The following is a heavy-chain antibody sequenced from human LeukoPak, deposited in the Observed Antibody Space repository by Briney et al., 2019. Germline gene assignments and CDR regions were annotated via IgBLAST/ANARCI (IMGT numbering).Heavy chain of an antibody. CDR2: ISSSSSTI. J-gene: IGHJ4*02. V-gene: IGHV3-48*02. Sequence: GGSLRLSCAASGFTFSSYSMNWVRQAPGKGLEWVSYISSSSSTIYYADSVKGRFTISRDNAKNSLYLQMNSLRDEDTAVYYCARDRVSWYSGPLFDYWGQGTLVAVSS. CDR3: ARDRVSWYSGPLFDY. CDR1: GFTFSSYS. D-gene: IGHD6-13*01.